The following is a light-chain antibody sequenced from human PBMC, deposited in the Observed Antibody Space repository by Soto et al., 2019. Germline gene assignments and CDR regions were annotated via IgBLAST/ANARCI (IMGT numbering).Light chain of an antibody. J-gene: IGLJ1*01. Sequence: QSVLTQPASVSGSPGQSITISCTGTSSDVGGYNWVSWYQQLPGKAPKLIIYDVSNRPSGVSNRFSASKSANAASLTISGLQTEDEADYYCSSYPSSTTLYVFGTGTKVTVL. CDR2: DVS. CDR1: SSDVGGYNW. CDR3: SSYPSSTTLYV. V-gene: IGLV2-14*03.